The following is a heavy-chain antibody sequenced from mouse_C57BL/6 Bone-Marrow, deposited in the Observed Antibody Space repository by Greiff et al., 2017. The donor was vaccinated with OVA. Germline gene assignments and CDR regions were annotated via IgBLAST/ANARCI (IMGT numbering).Heavy chain of an antibody. CDR2: IYPGSGNT. J-gene: IGHJ4*01. D-gene: IGHD2-2*01. CDR3: ARWFYAMDY. V-gene: IGHV1-66*01. Sequence: VQGVESGPELVKPGASVKISCKASGYSFTSYYIHWVKQRPGQGLEWIGWIYPGSGNTKYNEKFKGKATLTADTSSSTAYMQLSSLTSEDSAVYYCARWFYAMDYWGQGTSVTVSS. CDR1: GYSFTSYY.